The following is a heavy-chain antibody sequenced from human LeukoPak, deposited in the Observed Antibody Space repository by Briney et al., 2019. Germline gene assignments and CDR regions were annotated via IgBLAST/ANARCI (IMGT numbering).Heavy chain of an antibody. CDR3: ARFGCSGGSCYDPWFDP. Sequence: PGGSLRLSCAASGFTFSSYWMSWVRQPPGKGLEWVANIKQDGSAKYYVDSVKGRFIISRNNAKNSLYLQMNSLRADDTAVYYCARFGCSGGSCYDPWFDPWGEGTLVTVSS. D-gene: IGHD2-15*01. J-gene: IGHJ5*02. V-gene: IGHV3-7*04. CDR1: GFTFSSYW. CDR2: IKQDGSAK.